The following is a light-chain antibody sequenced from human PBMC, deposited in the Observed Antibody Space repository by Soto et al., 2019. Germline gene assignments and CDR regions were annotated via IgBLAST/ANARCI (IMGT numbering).Light chain of an antibody. V-gene: IGKV1-33*01. CDR2: DAS. J-gene: IGKJ1*01. Sequence: DIQMTQSPSSLSASVGDRVTITCQASQDISNYLNWYQQKPGKAPKLLIYDASNLETGVRSRLSCSGSGTDFTFTISSLQPEDIATYYCQQYDNLLWTFGRGIKVEIK. CDR3: QQYDNLLWT. CDR1: QDISNY.